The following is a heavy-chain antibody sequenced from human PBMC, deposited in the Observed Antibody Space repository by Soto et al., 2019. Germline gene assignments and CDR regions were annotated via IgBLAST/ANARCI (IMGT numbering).Heavy chain of an antibody. D-gene: IGHD5-12*01. Sequence: SETLSLTCTVSGGSISSSSYYWGWIRRPPGKGLEWIGSIYYSGSTYYNPSLKSRVTISVDTSKNQFSLKLSSVTAADTAVYYCAREAFEAGESGLGAFDIWGQGTMVTVSS. V-gene: IGHV4-39*07. J-gene: IGHJ3*02. CDR3: AREAFEAGESGLGAFDI. CDR2: IYYSGST. CDR1: GGSISSSSYY.